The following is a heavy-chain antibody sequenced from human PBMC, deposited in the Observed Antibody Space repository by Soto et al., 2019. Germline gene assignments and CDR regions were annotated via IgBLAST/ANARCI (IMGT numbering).Heavy chain of an antibody. CDR3: ARGGSYYAL. J-gene: IGHJ4*01. D-gene: IGHD1-26*01. V-gene: IGHV1-2*02. CDR2: INSVSGGT. Sequence: QVQLVQSGAEVKRPGASVRVSCKASGNTNTIYFIHWLRQAPGQGLEWMGWINSVSGGTNFAHKFPCRVTLTRDTSTTTAFMELSGLTAADTAVYYCARGGSYYALWGQGTLVSVSS. CDR1: GNTNTIYF.